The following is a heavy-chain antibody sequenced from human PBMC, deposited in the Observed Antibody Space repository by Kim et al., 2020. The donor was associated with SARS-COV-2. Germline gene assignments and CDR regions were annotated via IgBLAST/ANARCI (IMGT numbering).Heavy chain of an antibody. CDR3: ARHPTCYYDSSGYSDY. V-gene: IGHV4-39*01. J-gene: IGHJ4*02. D-gene: IGHD3-22*01. Sequence: LKRRVTRSVDTSKNQFSLKLSSVTAADTAVYYCARHPTCYYDSSGYSDYWGQGTLVTVSS.